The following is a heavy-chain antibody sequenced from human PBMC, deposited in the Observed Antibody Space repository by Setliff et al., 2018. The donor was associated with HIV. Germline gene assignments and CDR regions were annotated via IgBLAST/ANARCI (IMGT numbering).Heavy chain of an antibody. D-gene: IGHD1-26*01. CDR1: GYTFTSYG. CDR3: ATGGGQSFDY. CDR2: TYLGAT. Sequence: ASVKVSCKTSGYTFTSYGMNWIRQAPGQGLEWMGWTYLGATNYAQRFRDRFTVTTDTSTSTAYMELRGLSPDDTALYFRATGGGQSFDYVGQGTLVTVSS. J-gene: IGHJ4*02. V-gene: IGHV1-18*04.